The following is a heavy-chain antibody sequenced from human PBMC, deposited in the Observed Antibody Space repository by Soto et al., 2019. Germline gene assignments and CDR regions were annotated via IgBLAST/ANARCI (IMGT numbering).Heavy chain of an antibody. D-gene: IGHD3-10*01. Sequence: QITLKESGPTLVRPTQTLTLTCSFSGFSLTTDGVGVGWVRQPPGAALEWLALIYWADDERYSPSLKTRLTISKEPAKNHVVLIMTNMDPVDTATYYCAHSRNLITEDAQVGDFDYRGQGTLVTVSS. J-gene: IGHJ4*02. CDR1: GFSLTTDGVG. V-gene: IGHV2-5*02. CDR3: AHSRNLITEDAQVGDFDY. CDR2: IYWADDE.